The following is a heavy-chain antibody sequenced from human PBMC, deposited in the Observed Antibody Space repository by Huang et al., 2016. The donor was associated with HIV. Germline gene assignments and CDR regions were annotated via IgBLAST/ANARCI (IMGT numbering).Heavy chain of an antibody. CDR2: INPNSGDT. CDR1: GFTFTDYY. V-gene: IGHV1-2*02. D-gene: IGHD3-22*01. Sequence: QVQLVQSGAEVKKPGASVKVSCEASGFTFTDYYIHWVRQAPGQGLQWMGWINPNSGDTDLARRFQCRGTRTRDTSISTTYLVLSSLRSDDTAVYYCTKDKTRKDSSGYPYWNFDLWGRGTLVTVSS. J-gene: IGHJ2*01. CDR3: TKDKTRKDSSGYPYWNFDL.